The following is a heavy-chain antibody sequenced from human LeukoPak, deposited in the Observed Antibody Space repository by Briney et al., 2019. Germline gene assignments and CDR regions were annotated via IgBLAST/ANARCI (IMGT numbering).Heavy chain of an antibody. Sequence: GGSLGLSCAASGFTFSSYAMSWVRQAPGKGLEWVSTISGSGGNTYYADSVEGRFTISRDNSKNTLYLQMNSLRAEDTAVYYCAKGAELGGKQYFDYWGQGTLVTVSS. D-gene: IGHD7-27*01. V-gene: IGHV3-23*01. CDR1: GFTFSSYA. CDR2: ISGSGGNT. CDR3: AKGAELGGKQYFDY. J-gene: IGHJ4*02.